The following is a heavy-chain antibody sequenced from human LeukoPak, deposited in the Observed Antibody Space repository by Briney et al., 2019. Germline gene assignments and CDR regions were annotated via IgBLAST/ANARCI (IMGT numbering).Heavy chain of an antibody. Sequence: GGSLRLSCAASGFTFSSYGMHWVRQAPGKGLEWVAVIWYDGSNKYYADSVKGRFTISRDNSKNTLYLQMNSLRAEDTAVYYCARDTDSSGWWLHYWGQGTLVTVSS. CDR3: ARDTDSSGWWLHY. CDR2: IWYDGSNK. J-gene: IGHJ4*02. D-gene: IGHD6-19*01. CDR1: GFTFSSYG. V-gene: IGHV3-33*01.